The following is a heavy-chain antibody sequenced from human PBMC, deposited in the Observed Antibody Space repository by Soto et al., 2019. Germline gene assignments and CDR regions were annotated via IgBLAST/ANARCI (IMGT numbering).Heavy chain of an antibody. CDR1: GFIFNNNG. V-gene: IGHV3-30*02. CDR2: MSYDGSAK. J-gene: IGHJ4*02. D-gene: IGHD6-6*01. CDR3: AIARVADAALDH. Sequence: GGSLRLSCAGSGFIFNNNGMHWVRQAPGKGLEWVAFMSYDGSAKFYADSVKGRFTISRDNSKSTLFLHMSNLRAEDTAMYYCAIARVADAALDHWGQGTLVTVS.